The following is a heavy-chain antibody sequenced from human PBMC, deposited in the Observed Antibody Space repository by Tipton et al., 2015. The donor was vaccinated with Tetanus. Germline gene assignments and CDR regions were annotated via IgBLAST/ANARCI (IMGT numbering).Heavy chain of an antibody. J-gene: IGHJ4*02. CDR3: AQREESLSQKLC. D-gene: IGHD1-1*01. Sequence: SLRLSCAASGFTFNNYAMSWVRQAPGKGLEWVASITGSGGTTFYPESPRGRFTISRDNSNNTVFLHLSSLRVEDTAVYYCAQREESLSQKLCWGQGTLVTVSS. V-gene: IGHV3-23*01. CDR2: ITGSGGTT. CDR1: GFTFNNYA.